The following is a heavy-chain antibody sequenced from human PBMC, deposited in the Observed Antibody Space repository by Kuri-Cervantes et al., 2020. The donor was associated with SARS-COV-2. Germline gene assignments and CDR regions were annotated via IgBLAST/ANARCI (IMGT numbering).Heavy chain of an antibody. V-gene: IGHV3-21*01. CDR3: ARDRGYSYGYPNWFDP. CDR2: INNSGRNI. Sequence: GGSLRLSCAASGFTFSIYSMNWVRQAPGKGPEWVSSINNSGRNINYADSVKGRFTISRDNSKNTLYLQMNSLRAEDTAVYYCARDRGYSYGYPNWFDPWGQGTLVTVSS. J-gene: IGHJ5*02. CDR1: GFTFSIYS. D-gene: IGHD5-18*01.